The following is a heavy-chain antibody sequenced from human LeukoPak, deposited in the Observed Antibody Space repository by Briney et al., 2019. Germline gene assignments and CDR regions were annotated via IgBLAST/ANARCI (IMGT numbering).Heavy chain of an antibody. Sequence: PGGSLRLSCAASGFTFSSYGMHWVRQAPGKGLEWVAVISYGGSNKYYADSVKGRFTISRDNSKNTLYLQMNSLRAEDTAVYYCAKDKRYSPAGGNDYWGQGTLVTVSS. V-gene: IGHV3-30*18. CDR2: ISYGGSNK. CDR1: GFTFSSYG. J-gene: IGHJ4*02. D-gene: IGHD3-9*01. CDR3: AKDKRYSPAGGNDY.